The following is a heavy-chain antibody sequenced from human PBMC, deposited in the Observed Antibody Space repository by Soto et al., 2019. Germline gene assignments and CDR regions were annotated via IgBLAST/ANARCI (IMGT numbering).Heavy chain of an antibody. J-gene: IGHJ4*02. CDR3: AKGSRSARPYYFDY. V-gene: IGHV3-23*01. CDR2: ISDSGGST. Sequence: GGFLRLSCAASGVTFVNYAMGWVRQAPGKGLEWFSAISDSGGSTYYADSVKGRFTVSRDNSKNTLSLQMNSLRADDSAVYYCAKGSRSARPYYFDYWGLGALVTVSS. CDR1: GVTFVNYA. D-gene: IGHD2-2*01.